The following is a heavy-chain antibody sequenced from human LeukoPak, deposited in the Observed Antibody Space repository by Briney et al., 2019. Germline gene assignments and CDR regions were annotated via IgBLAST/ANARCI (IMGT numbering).Heavy chain of an antibody. CDR1: IGSISSGNW. V-gene: IGHV4/OR15-8*01. D-gene: IGHD2-2*02. Sequence: SETLSLTCGVSIGSISSGNWWSWVRQSPEKGLEWIGEIHHNGTRNYNPSLKSRVTISADTFQNHFSLIVTSLTAADTAVYYCATAPILRGEGGEHYRCGMDVWGQGTTVIVSS. CDR3: ATAPILRGEGGEHYRCGMDV. CDR2: IHHNGTR. J-gene: IGHJ6*02.